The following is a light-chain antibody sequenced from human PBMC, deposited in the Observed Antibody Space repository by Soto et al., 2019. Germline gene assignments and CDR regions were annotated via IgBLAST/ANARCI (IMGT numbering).Light chain of an antibody. CDR3: QSYDSSLSGFVV. J-gene: IGLJ2*01. CDR2: GNS. Sequence: QSALTQPHSVSGAPGQRVTISCTGSSSNIGAGYDVHWYQQLLGTAPKLLIYGNSNRPSGVPDRFSGSKSGTSASLAITGLQAEDEADYYCQSYDSSLSGFVVFGGGTKLTVL. CDR1: SSNIGAGYD. V-gene: IGLV1-40*01.